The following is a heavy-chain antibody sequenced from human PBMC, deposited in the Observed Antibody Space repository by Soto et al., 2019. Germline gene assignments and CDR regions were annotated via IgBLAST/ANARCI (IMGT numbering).Heavy chain of an antibody. CDR3: ARNYDGFWSGDPYLDY. J-gene: IGHJ4*02. CDR1: GYSFTSYW. CDR2: IYPGDSDT. V-gene: IGHV5-51*01. Sequence: VESLNISCKGSGYSFTSYWIGWVRQMPGKGLEWMGIIYPGDSDTRYSPSFQGQVTISADKSISTAYLQWSSLKASDTAMYYCARNYDGFWSGDPYLDYWGQGALVTVSS. D-gene: IGHD3-3*01.